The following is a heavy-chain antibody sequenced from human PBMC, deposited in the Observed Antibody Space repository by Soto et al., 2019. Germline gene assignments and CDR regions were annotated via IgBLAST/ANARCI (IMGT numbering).Heavy chain of an antibody. V-gene: IGHV3-23*01. Sequence: GGSLRLSCAASGFTFSSYAMSWVRQAPGKGLEWVSAISGSGDVTYYADSVKGRFTISRDISKNTLYLQMNSLRAEDTALYYCAKGSSANCCTPIDYWGQGTLVTVSS. CDR2: ISGSGDVT. J-gene: IGHJ4*02. D-gene: IGHD2-2*02. CDR3: AKGSSANCCTPIDY. CDR1: GFTFSSYA.